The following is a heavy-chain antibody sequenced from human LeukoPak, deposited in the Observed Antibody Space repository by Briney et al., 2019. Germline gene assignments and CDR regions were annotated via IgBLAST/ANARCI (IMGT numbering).Heavy chain of an antibody. V-gene: IGHV3-23*01. Sequence: GGSLRLSCAASGFTFSSYAMSWVRQAPGKGLEWVSAINGSGGSTYYADSVKGRFTISRDNSKNTLYLQMNSLRAEDTAVYYCAKGWKDYDFWSGHTGMDVWGQGTTVTVSS. J-gene: IGHJ6*02. CDR3: AKGWKDYDFWSGHTGMDV. D-gene: IGHD3-3*01. CDR1: GFTFSSYA. CDR2: INGSGGST.